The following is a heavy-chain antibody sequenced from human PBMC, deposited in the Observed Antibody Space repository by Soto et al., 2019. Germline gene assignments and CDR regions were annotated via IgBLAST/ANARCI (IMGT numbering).Heavy chain of an antibody. J-gene: IGHJ6*02. CDR2: IYPAGST. D-gene: IGHD2-2*01. Sequence: PGGSLRLSCAASGFTVSSNYMSWVRQAPGKGLEWVSIIYPAGSTYYADSVQGRFTISRDNSKNTLYLQMNILRAEDTAVYYCARDSQGLPAASPGFYYYGMDVWGQGTTVTVSS. CDR1: GFTVSSNY. V-gene: IGHV3-53*01. CDR3: ARDSQGLPAASPGFYYYGMDV.